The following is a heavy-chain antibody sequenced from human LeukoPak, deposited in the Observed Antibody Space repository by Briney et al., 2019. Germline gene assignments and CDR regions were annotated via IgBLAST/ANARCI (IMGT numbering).Heavy chain of an antibody. V-gene: IGHV3-15*01. CDR3: TTTGGTTTRFVDY. J-gene: IGHJ4*02. CDR2: IISTTDGGTT. D-gene: IGHD1-26*01. CDR1: GFTFSNAW. Sequence: GGSLRLSCAASGFTFSNAWMSWVRQAPGKGLEWVGRIISTTDGGTTDYAAPVKGRFTISRDDSKDTLYLQMNSLKTEDTAVYYCTTTGGTTTRFVDYWGQGTLVTVSS.